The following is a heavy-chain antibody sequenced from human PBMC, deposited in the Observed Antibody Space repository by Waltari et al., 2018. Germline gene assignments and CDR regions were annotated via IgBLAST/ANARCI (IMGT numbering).Heavy chain of an antibody. CDR2: INQDGSEK. CDR3: ARDFYNGGGY. D-gene: IGHD2-8*01. V-gene: IGHV3-7*01. Sequence: EVQLVESGGGLVQPGGSLRLSCAASGFTFSSFWMTWVRQAPGKGLEWVANINQDGSEKYYVDSLKGRFTISRDNAKNSLYMQMNSLRAEDTAVYYCARDFYNGGGYWGQGTLVTVSS. CDR1: GFTFSSFW. J-gene: IGHJ4*02.